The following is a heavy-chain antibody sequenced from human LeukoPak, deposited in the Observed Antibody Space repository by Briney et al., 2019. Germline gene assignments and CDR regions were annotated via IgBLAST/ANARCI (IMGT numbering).Heavy chain of an antibody. V-gene: IGHV3-23*01. CDR1: GFTFGSYD. J-gene: IGHJ4*02. Sequence: GGSLGLSWPASGFTFGSYDMSWVRQAQGKGLEWVSDITGTGGNTYYADSVKGRFTISRDNSKNTLYLQMNSLRDEDTAVYYCAKVKDTSGSRFDYWGQGTLVTVSS. D-gene: IGHD3-22*01. CDR2: ITGTGGNT. CDR3: AKVKDTSGSRFDY.